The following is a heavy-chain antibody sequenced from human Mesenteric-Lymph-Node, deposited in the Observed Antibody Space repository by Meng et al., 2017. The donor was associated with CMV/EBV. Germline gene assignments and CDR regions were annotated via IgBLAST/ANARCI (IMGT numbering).Heavy chain of an antibody. J-gene: IGHJ4*02. CDR3: ARKDNGGHFDL. V-gene: IGHV2-70D*14. CDR2: IDWDGDE. D-gene: IGHD4-23*01. CDR1: GFSLTASGAR. Sequence: SGPTLVKPPETLTLTCTFSGFSLTASGARVSWIRQPPGKALEWLARIDWDGDEFFNASLKSRLSISKDTSKNQVVLTMTNMAPADTATYYCARKDNGGHFDLWGQGTLVTVSS.